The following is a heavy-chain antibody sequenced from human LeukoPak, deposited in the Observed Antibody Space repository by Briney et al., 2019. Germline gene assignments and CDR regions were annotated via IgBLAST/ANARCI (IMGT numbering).Heavy chain of an antibody. CDR3: ARVKGYCSGGSCYSPNWFDP. CDR1: GFTFSSYS. J-gene: IGHJ5*02. CDR2: ISSSSTI. V-gene: IGHV3-48*01. D-gene: IGHD2-15*01. Sequence: GGSLRLSCAASGFTFSSYSMNWVRQAPGKGLEWVSYISSSSTIYYADSVKGRFTISRDNAKNSLYLQMNSLRAEDTAVYYCARVKGYCSGGSCYSPNWFDPWGQGTLVTVSS.